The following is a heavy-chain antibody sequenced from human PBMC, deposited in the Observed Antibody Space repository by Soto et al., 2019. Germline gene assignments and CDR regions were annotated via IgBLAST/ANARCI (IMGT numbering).Heavy chain of an antibody. Sequence: SLTCTVSGCSVSSGIYYWSWIRQPPGKGLELIGYIYYSGSTNYNPSLNSRVTVSVDTSKNQFSLKLSSVTAAYTAVYYCASQKWLVRCRDWFYXWGQGTLLTVSX. CDR3: ASQKWLVRCRDWFYX. V-gene: IGHV4-61*01. CDR1: GCSVSSGIYY. CDR2: IYYSGST. J-gene: IGHJ5*02. D-gene: IGHD6-19*01.